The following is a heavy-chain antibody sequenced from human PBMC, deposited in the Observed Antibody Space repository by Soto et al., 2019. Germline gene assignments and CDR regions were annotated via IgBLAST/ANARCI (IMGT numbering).Heavy chain of an antibody. CDR2: MNPNSVNT. V-gene: IGHV1-8*01. J-gene: IGHJ6*02. Sequence: ASVKVSCKSSGYTFTSCDINWVRQATGQWLDWMGWMNPNSVNTGYAQKFQGRVTMTRDTSISTAYMELSSLRSEDTAVYYCARFCTNGVCKGYYYYGMDVWGQGNTVTVSS. CDR1: GYTFTSCD. D-gene: IGHD2-8*01. CDR3: ARFCTNGVCKGYYYYGMDV.